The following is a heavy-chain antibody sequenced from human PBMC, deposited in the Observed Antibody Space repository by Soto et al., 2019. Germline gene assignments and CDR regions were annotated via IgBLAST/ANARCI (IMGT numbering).Heavy chain of an antibody. J-gene: IGHJ6*02. V-gene: IGHV3-66*01. CDR1: GFTVSSNY. CDR2: IYSAGNT. Sequence: GGSLRLSXAASGFTVSSNYMSWVRQAPGKGLEWISTIYSAGNTYYADSVKGRFTISRDNSKNTLYLQMNSLGAEDTAVYYCARDFVVGGPTINYYYGMDVWGQGTTVTVSS. D-gene: IGHD1-26*01. CDR3: ARDFVVGGPTINYYYGMDV.